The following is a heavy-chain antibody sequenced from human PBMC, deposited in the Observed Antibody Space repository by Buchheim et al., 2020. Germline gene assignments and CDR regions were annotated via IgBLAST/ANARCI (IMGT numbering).Heavy chain of an antibody. D-gene: IGHD2-2*02. V-gene: IGHV1-46*01. CDR3: ARSATAYNFDY. CDR1: GYTFTRFY. CDR2: INPGGEPI. J-gene: IGHJ4*02. Sequence: QVQLVQSGAEVKKPGASVRISCKASGYTFTRFYIHWFRQAPGQGLEWMGIINPGGEPITYALKFQGRVTMTRDTSTNTVYMELSSLRSDDTAVYYCARSATAYNFDYWGQGTL.